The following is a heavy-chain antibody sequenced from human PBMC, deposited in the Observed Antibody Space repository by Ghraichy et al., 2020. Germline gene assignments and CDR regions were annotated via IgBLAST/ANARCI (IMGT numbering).Heavy chain of an antibody. CDR1: GGSVSSGSYY. Sequence: SETLSLTCTVSGGSVSSGSYYWSWIRQPPGKGLEWIGYIYYSGSTNYNPSLKSRVTISVDTSKNQFSLKLSSVNAADTAVYYCAREEWDWHWFDPWGQGTLVTVSS. D-gene: IGHD1-26*01. CDR3: AREEWDWHWFDP. CDR2: IYYSGST. J-gene: IGHJ5*02. V-gene: IGHV4-61*01.